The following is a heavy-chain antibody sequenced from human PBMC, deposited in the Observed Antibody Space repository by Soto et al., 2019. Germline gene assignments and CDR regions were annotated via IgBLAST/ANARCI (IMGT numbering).Heavy chain of an antibody. Sequence: ASVKVSCKASGYTFTGYYMHWVRQAPGQGLEWMGWTNPNSGGTNYAQKFQGRVTMTRDTSISTAYMELSRLRSDDTAVYYCARVPDPEQQLVKRNTLLVAPFWAEYFQHWGQGTLVTVSS. CDR1: GYTFTGYY. CDR3: ARVPDPEQQLVKRNTLLVAPFWAEYFQH. CDR2: TNPNSGGT. J-gene: IGHJ1*01. D-gene: IGHD6-13*01. V-gene: IGHV1-2*02.